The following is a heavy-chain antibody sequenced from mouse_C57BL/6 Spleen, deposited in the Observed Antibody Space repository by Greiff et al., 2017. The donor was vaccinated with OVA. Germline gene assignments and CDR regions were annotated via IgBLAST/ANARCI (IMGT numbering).Heavy chain of an antibody. CDR1: GFTFSSYA. V-gene: IGHV5-4*01. CDR3: ARDRYYGSSSLLFDY. D-gene: IGHD1-1*01. Sequence: DVKLVESGGGLVKPGGSLKLSCAASGFTFSSYAMSWVRQTPEKRLEWVATISDGGSYTYYPDNVKGRFTISRDNAKNNLYLQMSHLKSEDTAMYYCARDRYYGSSSLLFDYWGQGTTLTVSS. J-gene: IGHJ2*01. CDR2: ISDGGSYT.